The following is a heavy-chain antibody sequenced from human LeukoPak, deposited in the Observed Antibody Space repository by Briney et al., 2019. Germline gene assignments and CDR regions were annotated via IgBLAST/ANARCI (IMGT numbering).Heavy chain of an antibody. CDR1: GGTISSCNW. Sequence: PWESLSLTCSVSGGTISSCNWCSWGRAPREKVLEGFAVSGRSGSTNYTPTVKSRFTMSVDKSRNPLSLRLTSVTAADTAVYYFARGEQYGSGTVQFHYWGQRTLVTVS. V-gene: IGHV4-4*02. J-gene: IGHJ4*02. CDR3: ARGEQYGSGTVQFHY. CDR2: SGRSGST. D-gene: IGHD3-10*01.